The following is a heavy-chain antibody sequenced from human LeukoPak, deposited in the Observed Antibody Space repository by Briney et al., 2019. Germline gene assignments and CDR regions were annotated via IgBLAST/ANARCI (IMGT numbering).Heavy chain of an antibody. J-gene: IGHJ4*02. CDR3: AKTTTGYSSGRYPAWPIDY. Sequence: GGSLRLSCAASGFTFGSYAMYWVRQAPGKGLEWVSGIFGSGGSAHYADSVKGRFTISRDNSKNTVYLQMDSLRAEDTAIYYCAKTTTGYSSGRYPAWPIDYWGQGTLVTISS. CDR2: IFGSGGSA. V-gene: IGHV3-23*01. CDR1: GFTFGSYA. D-gene: IGHD2-15*01.